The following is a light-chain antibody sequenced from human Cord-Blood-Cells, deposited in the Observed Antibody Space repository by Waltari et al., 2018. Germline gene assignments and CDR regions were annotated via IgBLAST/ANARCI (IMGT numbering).Light chain of an antibody. CDR2: AAS. J-gene: IGKJ4*01. CDR3: QQYYSYIT. CDR1: QGISSY. Sequence: AIRMTQSPSSFSASTGDRVTITCRASQGISSYLAWYQQKPGKAPKLLIYAASTLQSGVPSRFGGSGSGTDFTLTISCLQSEDFATYYCQQYYSYITFGGGTKVEIK. V-gene: IGKV1-8*01.